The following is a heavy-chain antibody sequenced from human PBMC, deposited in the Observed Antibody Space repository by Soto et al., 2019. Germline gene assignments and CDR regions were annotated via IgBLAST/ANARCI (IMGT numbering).Heavy chain of an antibody. CDR3: AKDLRIPYSSSVDFDY. CDR1: GLNFSSYG. CDR2: ISGSGGST. J-gene: IGHJ4*02. D-gene: IGHD6-6*01. Sequence: PGGSLRLSCAAAGLNFSSYGMSWVRQAPGKGLEWVSAISGSGGSTYYADSVKGRFTISRDNSKNTLYLQMNSLRAKDTAVYYCAKDLRIPYSSSVDFDYWGQGTLVTVSS. V-gene: IGHV3-23*01.